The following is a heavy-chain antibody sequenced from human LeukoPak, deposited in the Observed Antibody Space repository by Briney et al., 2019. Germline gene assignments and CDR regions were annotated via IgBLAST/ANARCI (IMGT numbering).Heavy chain of an antibody. Sequence: PGGSLRLSCSASGFTFSTYWMSWVRQAPGKGLEWVANMRRDGNENYYLDSVRGRFTISRDNAKNSLYLQMNSLRAEDTAVYYCAKQLGYCSDGSCYFPYWGQGTLVTVSS. CDR2: MRRDGNEN. CDR1: GFTFSTYW. V-gene: IGHV3-7*01. CDR3: AKQLGYCSDGSCYFPY. D-gene: IGHD2-15*01. J-gene: IGHJ4*02.